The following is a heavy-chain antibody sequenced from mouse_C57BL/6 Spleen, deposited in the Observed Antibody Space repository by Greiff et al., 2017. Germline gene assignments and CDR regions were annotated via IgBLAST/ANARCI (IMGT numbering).Heavy chain of an antibody. V-gene: IGHV1-4*01. CDR2: INPSSGYT. Sequence: VQLQESGAELARPGASVKMSCKASGYTFTSYTMHWVKQRPGQGLEWIGYINPSSGYTKYNQKFKDKATLTADKSSSTAYMQLSSLTSEDSAVYYCAGNWDDFDYWGQGTTLTVSS. CDR1: GYTFTSYT. CDR3: AGNWDDFDY. D-gene: IGHD4-1*01. J-gene: IGHJ2*01.